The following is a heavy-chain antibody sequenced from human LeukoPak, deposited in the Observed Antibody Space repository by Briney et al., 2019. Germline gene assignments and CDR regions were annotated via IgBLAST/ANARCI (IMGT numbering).Heavy chain of an antibody. CDR2: MYDSGST. D-gene: IGHD3-22*01. J-gene: IGHJ4*02. CDR3: ARENSGYDLFYDY. CDR1: GGSFSTYY. Sequence: SETLSLTCTLSGGSFSTYYWSWIRQPPGKGLELIGYMYDSGSTNYNPSLKSRVTISVDTSKNQFSLKLSSVTAADTAVYYCARENSGYDLFYDYWGQGTLVTVSS. V-gene: IGHV4-59*12.